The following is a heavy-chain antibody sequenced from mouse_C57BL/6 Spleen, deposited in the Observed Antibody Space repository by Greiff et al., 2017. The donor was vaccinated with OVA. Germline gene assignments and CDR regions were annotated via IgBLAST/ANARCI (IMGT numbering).Heavy chain of an antibody. J-gene: IGHJ1*03. CDR3: ARHWDLQRYFDV. Sequence: VQLQQSGPELVKPGASVKIPCKASGYTFTDYNMDWVKQSHGKSLEWIGDINPNNGGTIYNQKFKGKATLTVDKSSSTAYMELRSLTSEDTAVYYCARHWDLQRYFDVWGTGTTVTVSS. CDR2: INPNNGGT. D-gene: IGHD4-1*01. V-gene: IGHV1-18*01. CDR1: GYTFTDYN.